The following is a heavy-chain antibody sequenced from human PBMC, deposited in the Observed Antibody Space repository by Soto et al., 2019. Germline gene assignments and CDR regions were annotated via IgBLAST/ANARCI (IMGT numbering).Heavy chain of an antibody. CDR3: TRDNGYESDY. V-gene: IGHV1-18*01. CDR2: ISPNSEKT. Sequence: ASVKVSCKASGYTFSSFGISWVRQAPGEGLEWMGWISPNSEKTKIAQRFQGRVTMTTDTSTSTSYLELRSLTSDDTAVYYCTRDNGYESDYWGQGTLVTVSS. CDR1: GYTFSSFG. D-gene: IGHD5-12*01. J-gene: IGHJ4*02.